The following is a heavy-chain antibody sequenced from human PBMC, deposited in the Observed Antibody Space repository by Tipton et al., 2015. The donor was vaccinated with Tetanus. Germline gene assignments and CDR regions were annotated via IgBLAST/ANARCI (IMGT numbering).Heavy chain of an antibody. D-gene: IGHD4-11*01. CDR1: GFTFSSYA. CDR2: ISGSGGNT. J-gene: IGHJ4*02. V-gene: IGHV3-23*01. Sequence: SLRLSCAASGFTFSSYAMSWVRQAPGKGLEWVSAISGSGGNTYYADSVKGRFTISRDNSKNTLYLQMNSLRAEDTAVYYCATQSADYSNYGGGQGTLVTVSS. CDR3: ATQSADYSNYG.